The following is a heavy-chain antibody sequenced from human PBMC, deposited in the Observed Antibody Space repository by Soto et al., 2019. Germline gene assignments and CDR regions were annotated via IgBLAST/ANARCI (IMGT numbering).Heavy chain of an antibody. J-gene: IGHJ5*02. CDR1: GGTFSSYA. CDR3: ASLPEGVLPPFTEVWFDP. Sequence: QVQLVQSGAEVKKPGSSVKVSCKASGGTFSSYAISWVRQAPGQGLEWMGGIIPIFGTANYAQKFQGRVTITADESTSRAYVELSSLRSEDTAVYYCASLPEGVLPPFTEVWFDPWGQGTLVTVSS. CDR2: IIPIFGTA. V-gene: IGHV1-69*12. D-gene: IGHD1-26*01.